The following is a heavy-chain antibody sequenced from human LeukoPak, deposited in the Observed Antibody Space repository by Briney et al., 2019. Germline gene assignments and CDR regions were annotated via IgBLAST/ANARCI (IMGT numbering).Heavy chain of an antibody. CDR2: ISWNSGSI. V-gene: IGHV3-9*01. Sequence: PXXSLRLPCAAXGFTFXDYAMHWVRQAPGKGLEWVSDISWNSGSIGYADFVKGRFTISRDNAKNSLYLQMNSLRAGDTALYYCAKRSYYYDSSGYLFGAFDIWGQGTMVTVSS. J-gene: IGHJ3*02. CDR3: AKRSYYYDSSGYLFGAFDI. CDR1: GFTFXDYA. D-gene: IGHD3-22*01.